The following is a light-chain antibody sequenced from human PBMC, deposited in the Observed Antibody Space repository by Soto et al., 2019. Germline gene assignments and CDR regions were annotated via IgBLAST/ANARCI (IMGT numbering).Light chain of an antibody. CDR2: DAY. V-gene: IGKV3-11*01. CDR1: QSFRGL. CDR3: QQRHMWPIT. Sequence: EVVLTQSPVTLSLSPGERATLSCRASQSFRGLLAWYQQKPGQAPRLLIYDAYNRATGIPPRFSGSGSGTDFTLTISSLEPEDSAVYYCQQRHMWPITFGKGTRLE. J-gene: IGKJ5*01.